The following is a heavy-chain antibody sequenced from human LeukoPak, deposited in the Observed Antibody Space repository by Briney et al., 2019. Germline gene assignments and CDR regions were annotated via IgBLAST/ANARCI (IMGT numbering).Heavy chain of an antibody. CDR1: RYTFTSYY. CDR2: INPSGGST. V-gene: IGHV1-46*01. Sequence: GASVKDTCKASRYTFTSYYMHLVRQAPGQGLEWMGIINPSGGSTTYAQKFQGRVTMTRDTSTSTVYMELSSLRSEDTAVYYCARRGFYYDSSEYDWFDPWGQGTLVTVSS. CDR3: ARRGFYYDSSEYDWFDP. D-gene: IGHD3-22*01. J-gene: IGHJ5*02.